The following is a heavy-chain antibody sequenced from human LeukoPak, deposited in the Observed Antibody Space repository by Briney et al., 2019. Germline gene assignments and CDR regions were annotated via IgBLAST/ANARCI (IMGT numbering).Heavy chain of an antibody. J-gene: IGHJ4*02. CDR1: GFTFSSYW. CDR2: IKQDGSEK. Sequence: GGSLRLSCAASGFTFSSYWMSWVRQAPGKGLEWVANIKQDGSEKYYVDSVKGRFTISRDNAKNSLYLQMNSLRAEDTAVYYCARDFPHYYDTSGYYSGYWGQGTLVTVSS. CDR3: ARDFPHYYDTSGYYSGY. D-gene: IGHD3-22*01. V-gene: IGHV3-7*01.